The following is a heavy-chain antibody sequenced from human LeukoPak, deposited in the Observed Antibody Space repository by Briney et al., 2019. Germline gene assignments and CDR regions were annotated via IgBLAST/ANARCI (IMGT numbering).Heavy chain of an antibody. D-gene: IGHD3-10*02. CDR3: AELGTTMIGGV. J-gene: IGHJ6*04. V-gene: IGHV3-21*06. Sequence: GGSLRLSCEASGFTFNTYSMNWARQAPGKGLEWVSSIDSSGGYMFYADSVKGRFIISRDNAKDSLYLQMNSLRVEDTAVYYCAELGTTMIGGVWGKGTTVTISS. CDR1: GFTFNTYS. CDR2: IDSSGGYM.